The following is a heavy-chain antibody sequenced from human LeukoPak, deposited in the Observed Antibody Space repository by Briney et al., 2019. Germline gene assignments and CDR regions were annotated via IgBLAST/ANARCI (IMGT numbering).Heavy chain of an antibody. CDR1: GGSFSGYY. CDR3: ARVSWHYYDSSGYPRGWFDP. J-gene: IGHJ5*02. Sequence: SETLSLTCAVYGGSFSGYYWSWIRQPPGKGLEWIGEINHSGSTNYNPSLKSRVTISVDTSKNQFSLKLSSVTAADTAVYYCARVSWHYYDSSGYPRGWFDPWGQGTLVTVSS. CDR2: INHSGST. D-gene: IGHD3-22*01. V-gene: IGHV4-34*01.